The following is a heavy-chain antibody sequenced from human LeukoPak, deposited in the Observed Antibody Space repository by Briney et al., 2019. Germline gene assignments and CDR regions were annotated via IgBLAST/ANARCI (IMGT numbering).Heavy chain of an antibody. Sequence: ASVKVSCKASGYTFTDYYMHWVRQAPGQGLEWMGWINPNSGGTNCAQKFQGRVTMTRDTSISTAYMELSRLRSDDTAVYYCARIYYDTSGYYVSDYWGQGTLVTVSS. V-gene: IGHV1-2*02. CDR2: INPNSGGT. CDR3: ARIYYDTSGYYVSDY. D-gene: IGHD3-22*01. CDR1: GYTFTDYY. J-gene: IGHJ4*02.